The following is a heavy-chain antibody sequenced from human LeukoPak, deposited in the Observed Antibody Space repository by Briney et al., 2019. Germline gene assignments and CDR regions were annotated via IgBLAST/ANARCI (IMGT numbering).Heavy chain of an antibody. CDR2: MNPNSGNT. J-gene: IGHJ4*02. V-gene: IGHV1-8*01. D-gene: IGHD1-26*01. CDR1: GYTFTSYD. Sequence: ASVKVSCKASGYTFTSYDINWVRQATGQGLEWMGWMNPNSGNTGYAQKFQGRVTMTRNTSISTAYMELSSLRSEDTAVYYCARGALRVGAQFNIYWGQGTLVTVSS. CDR3: ARGALRVGAQFNIY.